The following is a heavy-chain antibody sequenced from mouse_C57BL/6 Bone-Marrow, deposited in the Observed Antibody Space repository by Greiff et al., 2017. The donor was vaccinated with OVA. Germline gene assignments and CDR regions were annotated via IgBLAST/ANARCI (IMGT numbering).Heavy chain of an antibody. CDR1: GFNIKDYY. V-gene: IGHV14-2*01. CDR3: ARDSIYYDSAFAY. J-gene: IGHJ3*01. CDR2: IDPEDGET. Sequence: VQLQQSGAELVKPGASVKLSCTASGFNIKDYYMHWVKQRTEQGLEWIGRIDPEDGETKYAPKFQGKATLTADTSSNTAYLQLSSLTSEDTAVYYCARDSIYYDSAFAYWGQGTLVTVSA. D-gene: IGHD2-4*01.